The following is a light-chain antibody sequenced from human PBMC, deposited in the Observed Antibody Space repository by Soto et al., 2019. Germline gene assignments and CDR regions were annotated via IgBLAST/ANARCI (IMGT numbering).Light chain of an antibody. CDR2: DVS. CDR3: SSYTSSSTYNYV. J-gene: IGLJ1*01. CDR1: SSDVGGYNY. Sequence: QSALTQPASVSGSPGKSITISCTGTSSDVGGYNYVSWYQQHPGKAPKLMIYDVSNRPSGVSNRFSGSKSGNTASLTISGLQAEDEADYYCSSYTSSSTYNYVFGAGTQLTVL. V-gene: IGLV2-14*01.